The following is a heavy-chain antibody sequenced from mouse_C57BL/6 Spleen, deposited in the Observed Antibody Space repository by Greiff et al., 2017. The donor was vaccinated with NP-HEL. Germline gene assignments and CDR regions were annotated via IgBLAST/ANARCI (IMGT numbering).Heavy chain of an antibody. D-gene: IGHD2-4*01. CDR1: GFTFSDYY. Sequence: DVKLQESEGGLVQPGSSMKLSCTASGFTFSDYYMAWVRQVPEKGLEWVANINYDGSSTYYLDSLKSRFIISSDNANNILYLQMSSLKSEDTATYYCARDGYDYDGGGYYFDYWGQGTTLTVSS. CDR2: INYDGSST. CDR3: ARDGYDYDGGGYYFDY. V-gene: IGHV5-16*01. J-gene: IGHJ2*01.